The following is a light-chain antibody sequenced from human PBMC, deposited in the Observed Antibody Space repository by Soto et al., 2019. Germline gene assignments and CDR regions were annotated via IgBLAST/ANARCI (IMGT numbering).Light chain of an antibody. J-gene: IGLJ1*01. CDR3: CSYAGSYNSV. Sequence: QSALTQPRSVSGSPGQSVTISCTGTSSDVGGYNYVSWYQQHPGKAPKLMIYDVSKRPSGVPDRFSGSKSGNTASLTISGLQAEDEADYYCCSYAGSYNSVFGTGNKLTVL. CDR1: SSDVGGYNY. V-gene: IGLV2-11*01. CDR2: DVS.